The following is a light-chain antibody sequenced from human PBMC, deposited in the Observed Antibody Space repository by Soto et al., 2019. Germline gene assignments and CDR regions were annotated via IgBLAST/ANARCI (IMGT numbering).Light chain of an antibody. Sequence: QSVLTQPASVSGSRGRSSTISRTGTSSDVGGYNYVTWYQQQSGKAPKLMIHEVSNRPSGVSNRFSGSKSGNTASLTISGLQAEDEADYYCSSYTSSRAYVFGIGTRSPS. CDR2: EVS. V-gene: IGLV2-14*01. CDR1: SSDVGGYNY. J-gene: IGLJ1*01. CDR3: SSYTSSRAYV.